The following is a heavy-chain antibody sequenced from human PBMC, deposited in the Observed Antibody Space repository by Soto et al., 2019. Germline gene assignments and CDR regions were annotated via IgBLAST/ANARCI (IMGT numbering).Heavy chain of an antibody. CDR3: TTGGAYYYDSSGYYPGRFFLY. Sequence: GGSLRLSCAASGFTFSNAWMNWVRQAPGKGLEWVGRIKSKTDGGTTDYAAPVKGRFTISRDDSKNTLYLQMNSLKTEDTAVYYCTTGGAYYYDSSGYYPGRFFLYWGQGTLVTVSS. CDR1: GFTFSNAW. J-gene: IGHJ4*02. V-gene: IGHV3-15*07. D-gene: IGHD3-22*01. CDR2: IKSKTDGGTT.